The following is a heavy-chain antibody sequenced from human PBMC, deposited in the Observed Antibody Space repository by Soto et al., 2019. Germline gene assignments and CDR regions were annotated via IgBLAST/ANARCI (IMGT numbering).Heavy chain of an antibody. J-gene: IGHJ5*01. CDR1: GLTFSSYA. CDR2: ISGGVGAT. CDR3: ATTGGRDFDS. D-gene: IGHD7-27*01. Sequence: EVQLLESGGGLVQPGGSLRLSCAASGLTFSSYAMTWVGQAPGTGLEWVSSISGGVGATYYADSVKGRFTISRDNSKNTLFLLMISLRAEDTAVYYCATTGGRDFDSWGQGILVTVSS. V-gene: IGHV3-23*01.